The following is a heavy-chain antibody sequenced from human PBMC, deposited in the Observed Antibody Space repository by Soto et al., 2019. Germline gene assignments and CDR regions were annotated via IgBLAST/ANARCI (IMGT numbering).Heavy chain of an antibody. CDR3: ARDRDSSGWYYFDY. Sequence: QVQLVQSGAEVKKPGSSVKVSCKASGGTFSSYAISWVRQAPGQGLEWMGGIIPIFGTANYAQKFQGRVTITADKSTSTDYMELSSLRSEDTAVYYCARDRDSSGWYYFDYWGQGTLVTVSS. CDR2: IIPIFGTA. J-gene: IGHJ4*02. D-gene: IGHD6-19*01. CDR1: GGTFSSYA. V-gene: IGHV1-69*06.